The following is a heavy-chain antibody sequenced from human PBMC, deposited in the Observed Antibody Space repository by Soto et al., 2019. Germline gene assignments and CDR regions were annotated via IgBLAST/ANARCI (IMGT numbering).Heavy chain of an antibody. J-gene: IGHJ6*02. V-gene: IGHV3-21*04. CDR1: GFTFSSYS. CDR2: ISSSSSYI. Sequence: GGSLRLSCAASGFTFSSYSTNWVRQAPGKGLEWVSSISSSSSYIYYADSVKGRFTISRDNAKNSLYVQMNSLRAEDTAVYYCVRITSTGYGVDVWGQGTTVTVSS. CDR3: VRITSTGYGVDV. D-gene: IGHD3-16*01.